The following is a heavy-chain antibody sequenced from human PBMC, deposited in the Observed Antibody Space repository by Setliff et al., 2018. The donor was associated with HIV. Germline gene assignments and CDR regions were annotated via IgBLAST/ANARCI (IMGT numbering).Heavy chain of an antibody. CDR2: INPSSGDT. J-gene: IGHJ4*02. D-gene: IGHD3-16*01. Sequence: ASVKVSCKTFGYSFTAYQMHWLRQAPGQGLEWMGVINPSSGDTLCAQKFQGRVTFTRDTSASAAYMDLSSLRSEDTAVYYCARIWGIPPLYYFDYWGQGTLVTVSS. CDR3: ARIWGIPPLYYFDY. CDR1: GYSFTAYQ. V-gene: IGHV1-46*01.